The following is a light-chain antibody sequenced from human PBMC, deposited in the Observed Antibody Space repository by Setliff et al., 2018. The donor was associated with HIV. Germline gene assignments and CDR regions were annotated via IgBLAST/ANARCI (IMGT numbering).Light chain of an antibody. CDR2: EGS. V-gene: IGLV2-23*01. CDR3: CSYAGRTTVV. CDR1: SSDVGNYNL. J-gene: IGLJ3*02. Sequence: QSVLTQPASVSGSPGQSITISCTGTSSDVGNYNLVSWYQQHPGKAPKLMIYEGSRRPSGISNRFSGSKSGSTASLTISGLQAEDEADYYCCSYAGRTTVVFGGGTKVTVL.